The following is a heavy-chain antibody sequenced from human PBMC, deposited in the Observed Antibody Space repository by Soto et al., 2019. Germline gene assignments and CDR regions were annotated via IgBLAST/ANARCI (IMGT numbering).Heavy chain of an antibody. J-gene: IGHJ6*02. CDR3: ARATIKRYCSGGSCYMFAVYGMDV. CDR1: GFTFSSYA. D-gene: IGHD2-15*01. CDR2: IRGSGGST. Sequence: PGGSLRLSCAASGFTFSSYAMSWVRQSPGKGLEWVSAIRGSGGSTYYADSVKGRFTISRDNSKNTLYLQMNSLRAEDTAVYYCARATIKRYCSGGSCYMFAVYGMDVWGQGTTVTVSS. V-gene: IGHV3-23*01.